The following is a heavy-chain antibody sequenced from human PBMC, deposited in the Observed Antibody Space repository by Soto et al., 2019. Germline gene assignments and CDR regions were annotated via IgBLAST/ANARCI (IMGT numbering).Heavy chain of an antibody. CDR2: IYYSGST. Sequence: PSETLSLTCTVSGGSISSGGYYWSWIRQHPGKGLEWIGYIYYSGSTYYNPSLKSRVTISVDTSKNQFSLKLSSVTAADTAVYYCAGLVIMRPYYYGMDVWGQGTTVTVSS. J-gene: IGHJ6*02. CDR3: AGLVIMRPYYYGMDV. CDR1: GGSISSGGYY. D-gene: IGHD3-9*01. V-gene: IGHV4-31*03.